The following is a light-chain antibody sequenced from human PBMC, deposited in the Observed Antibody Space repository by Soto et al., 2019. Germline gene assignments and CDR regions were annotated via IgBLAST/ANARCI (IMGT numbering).Light chain of an antibody. V-gene: IGKV1-5*03. CDR3: LKDISYPWT. Sequence: DIQMTQSPSTLSASVGDRVTITCPASQSVSRWLAWYKQKPGEAPKLLIYKASNLERGVPQRFSGSGSGTDFTLAISSLQPEDSATYYCLKDISYPWTFGQGTKVDI. CDR2: KAS. J-gene: IGKJ1*01. CDR1: QSVSRW.